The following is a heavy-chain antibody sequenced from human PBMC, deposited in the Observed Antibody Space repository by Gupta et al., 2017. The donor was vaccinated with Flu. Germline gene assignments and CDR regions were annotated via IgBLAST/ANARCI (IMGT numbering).Heavy chain of an antibody. V-gene: IGHV1-18*01. CDR2: IIAHKPNE. CDR3: TRHGAGDDP. Sequence: QVQLVQSGAEVTKPGASVQVSCRASGYSFSNYGINWVRQAPGQGLEWLGGIIAHKPNENYAQHRQGRFTMTTDTSTSTADMELRNLRADDTAVYYCTRHGAGDDPWGQGTRVTVSS. D-gene: IGHD7-27*01. CDR1: GYSFSNYG. J-gene: IGHJ5*02.